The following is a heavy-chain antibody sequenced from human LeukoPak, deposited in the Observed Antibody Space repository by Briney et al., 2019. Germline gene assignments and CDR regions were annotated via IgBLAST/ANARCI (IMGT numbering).Heavy chain of an antibody. Sequence: GRSLRLPCAASGFTFSSYAMHWVRQAPGKGLEWVSGISGSGDSIYYADPVKGRFTVSRDNSKNTLYLQMNSLRAEDTAVYHCAKPLKSYSSSWYGPFDYWGQGTLITVSS. CDR3: AKPLKSYSSSWYGPFDY. V-gene: IGHV3-23*01. J-gene: IGHJ4*02. D-gene: IGHD6-13*01. CDR1: GFTFSSYA. CDR2: ISGSGDSI.